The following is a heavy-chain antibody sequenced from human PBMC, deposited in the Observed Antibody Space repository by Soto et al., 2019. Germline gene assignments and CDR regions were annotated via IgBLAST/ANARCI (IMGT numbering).Heavy chain of an antibody. CDR1: GGSISSGDYY. CDR3: ARERPDGARLDP. V-gene: IGHV4-30-4*01. CDR2: IYYSGST. J-gene: IGHJ5*02. D-gene: IGHD6-6*01. Sequence: QVQLQESGPGLVKPSQTLSLTCTVSGGSISSGDYYWSWIRQPPGKGLEWIGYIYYSGSTYYNPSLKSRVXXXVXXSKNQFSPKLSSVTAADTAVYYCARERPDGARLDPWGQGTLVTVSS.